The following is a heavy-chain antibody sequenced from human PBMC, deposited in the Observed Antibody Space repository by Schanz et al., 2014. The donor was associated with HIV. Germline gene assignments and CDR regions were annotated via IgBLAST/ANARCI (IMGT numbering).Heavy chain of an antibody. CDR1: GFTFSIYA. J-gene: IGHJ4*02. CDR2: ISGSGIST. D-gene: IGHD3-10*01. Sequence: EVQLLESGGGLVQPGGSLRLSCAASGFTFSIYAMTWVRQAPGKGLEWVSAISGSGISTYYADSVKGRFTISRDNSKNTLYLQMNSLRAGDTAVYYCAKGQRGMVRGDIDYWGQGTLVTVSS. V-gene: IGHV3-23*01. CDR3: AKGQRGMVRGDIDY.